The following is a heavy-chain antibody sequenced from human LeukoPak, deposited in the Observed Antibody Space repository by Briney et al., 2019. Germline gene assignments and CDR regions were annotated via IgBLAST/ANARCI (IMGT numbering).Heavy chain of an antibody. Sequence: ASVKVSCKASGYTFTSYVINWVRQTPGQGIEWMGWISAYNGNTNYEQKLQGRVTMPTDTSTSTAYMELRSLRSDDTAVYYCARTAPTAWIQLWLSSLDYYYGMDVWGQGTTVTVSS. CDR2: ISAYNGNT. D-gene: IGHD5-18*01. J-gene: IGHJ6*02. V-gene: IGHV1-18*01. CDR1: GYTFTSYV. CDR3: ARTAPTAWIQLWLSSLDYYYGMDV.